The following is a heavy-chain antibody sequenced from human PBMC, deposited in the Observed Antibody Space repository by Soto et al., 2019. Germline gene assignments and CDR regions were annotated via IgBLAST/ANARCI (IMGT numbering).Heavy chain of an antibody. CDR2: IYYSGST. CDR3: ARQAVYYDFWSGYLDYYYGMDV. V-gene: IGHV4-39*01. J-gene: IGHJ6*02. D-gene: IGHD3-3*01. CDR1: GGSICSSSYY. Sequence: PSETLSLSCTVSGGSICSSSYYWGWIRQPPGKGLEWIGSIYYSGSTYYNPSLKSRVTISVDTSKNQFSLKLSSVTAADTAVYYCARQAVYYDFWSGYLDYYYGMDVWGQGTTVTVSS.